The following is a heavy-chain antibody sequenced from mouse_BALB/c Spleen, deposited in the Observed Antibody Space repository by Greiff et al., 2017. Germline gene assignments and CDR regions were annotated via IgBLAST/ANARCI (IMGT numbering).Heavy chain of an antibody. Sequence: VQLQESAAELARPGASVKMSCKASGYTFTSYTMHWVKQRPGQGLEWIGYINPSSGYTEYNQKFKDKTTLTADKSSSTAYMQLSSLTSEESAVYYCARIVYDYERGDWGRGSSVTVSS. CDR3: ARIVYDYERGD. D-gene: IGHD2-4*01. CDR2: INPSSGYT. J-gene: IGHJ4*01. V-gene: IGHV1-4*02. CDR1: GYTFTSYT.